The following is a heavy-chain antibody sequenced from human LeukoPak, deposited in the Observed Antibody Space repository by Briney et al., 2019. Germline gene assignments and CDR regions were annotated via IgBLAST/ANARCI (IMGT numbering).Heavy chain of an antibody. CDR2: INQDGSVT. CDR1: GFTFSGHW. V-gene: IGHV3-7*01. D-gene: IGHD1-26*01. CDR3: ARDARWGRFDY. Sequence: GGSLRLSCAASGFTFSGHWMTWVRQAPGKGLEWVANINQDGSVTWYVDSVKGRFTLSRDNAKNSVHLQMNSLRADDTAVYFCARDARWGRFDYWGQGTLLTVSS. J-gene: IGHJ4*02.